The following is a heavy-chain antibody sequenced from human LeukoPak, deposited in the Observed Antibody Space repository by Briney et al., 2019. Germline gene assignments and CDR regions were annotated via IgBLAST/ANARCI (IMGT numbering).Heavy chain of an antibody. CDR3: ARLHRTDYGDYLVY. V-gene: IGHV4-59*01. D-gene: IGHD4-17*01. Sequence: SETLSLTCTVSGASISSYYWSWIRQPPGKGLEWIGYIYYSGSTNYNPSLKSRVTISVDTSKNQFSLRLSSVTAADTAVYYCARLHRTDYGDYLVYWGQGTLVTASS. CDR2: IYYSGST. J-gene: IGHJ4*02. CDR1: GASISSYY.